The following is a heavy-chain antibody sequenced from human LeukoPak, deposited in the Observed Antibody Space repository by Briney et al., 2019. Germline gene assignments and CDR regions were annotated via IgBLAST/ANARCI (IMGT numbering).Heavy chain of an antibody. J-gene: IGHJ6*02. CDR1: GFTFSSYS. Sequence: GGSLRLSCAASGFTFSSYSMNWVRQAPGKGLEWVSSISSSSSYIYYADSVKGRFTISRDNAKNSLYLQMNSLRAEDTAVYYCARVPFIAGAGTHYYYGMDVWGQGTTVTVSS. D-gene: IGHD6-19*01. CDR3: ARVPFIAGAGTHYYYGMDV. V-gene: IGHV3-21*01. CDR2: ISSSSSYI.